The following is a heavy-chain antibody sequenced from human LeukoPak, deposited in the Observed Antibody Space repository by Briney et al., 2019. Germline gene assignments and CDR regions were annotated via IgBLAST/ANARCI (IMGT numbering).Heavy chain of an antibody. J-gene: IGHJ6*03. Sequence: PGGSLRLSCAASGFTFDDYGMSWVRQAPGKGLEWVSGINWNGGSTGYADPVKGRFTISRDNAKNSLYLQMNSLRAEDTALYYCARVNPGYYYMDVWGKGTTVTVSS. D-gene: IGHD1-14*01. CDR2: INWNGGST. V-gene: IGHV3-20*04. CDR1: GFTFDDYG. CDR3: ARVNPGYYYMDV.